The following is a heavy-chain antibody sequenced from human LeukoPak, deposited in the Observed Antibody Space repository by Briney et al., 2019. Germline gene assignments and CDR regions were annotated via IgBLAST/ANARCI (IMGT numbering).Heavy chain of an antibody. J-gene: IGHJ6*02. Sequence: SQTLSLTCAISGDSVSSNSAAWNWIRQSPSRGLEWLGRTYYRSEWYNDYAVSVKGRITINPDTSKNQFSLQLNSVTPEDTAVYYCAREGQQLEHYGMDVWGQGTTVTVSS. CDR1: GDSVSSNSAA. CDR2: TYYRSEWYN. V-gene: IGHV6-1*01. D-gene: IGHD6-13*01. CDR3: AREGQQLEHYGMDV.